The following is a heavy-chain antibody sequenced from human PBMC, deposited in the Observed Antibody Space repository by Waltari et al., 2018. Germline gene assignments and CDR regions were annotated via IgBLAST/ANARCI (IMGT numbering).Heavy chain of an antibody. V-gene: IGHV3-49*03. CDR1: GFMFGDYG. J-gene: IGHJ3*02. CDR2: IRRKVDGGTT. CDR3: SRAVVTFGGVIDAFDI. D-gene: IGHD3-16*02. Sequence: EVQLVESGGGLVQPGRSLSLSCAASGFMFGDYGLSWFHQAPGMGLQWVGYIRRKVDGGTTQYAASVKGRFTISRDDSKSNAYLQMNSLKTEDTAVYYCSRAVVTFGGVIDAFDIWGQGTMVTVSS.